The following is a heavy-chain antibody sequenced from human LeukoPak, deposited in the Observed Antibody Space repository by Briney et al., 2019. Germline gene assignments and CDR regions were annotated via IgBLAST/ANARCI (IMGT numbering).Heavy chain of an antibody. CDR1: GGTFSSYA. D-gene: IGHD5-12*01. J-gene: IGHJ6*03. CDR3: ARGPIVATTYYYYYYMDV. V-gene: IGHV1-69*06. CDR2: IIPIFGTA. Sequence: ASVKVSCKASGGTFSSYAISWVRQAPGQGLEWMGGIIPIFGTANYAQKFQGRVTITADKSTSTAYMELSSLRSEDTAVYYCARGPIVATTYYYYYYMDVWGKGTTVPVSS.